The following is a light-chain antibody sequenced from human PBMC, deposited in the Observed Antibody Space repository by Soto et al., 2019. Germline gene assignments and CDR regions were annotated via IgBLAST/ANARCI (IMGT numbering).Light chain of an antibody. V-gene: IGLV3-21*02. CDR2: DDS. CDR1: KIGSKS. CDR3: QVWESSGDQVV. Sequence: SYELTQTSSVSVAPGQTAKITCGGNKIGSKSVHWYQQKAGQAPVLVVHDDSDRSSGIPERFSGSNSANTATLTISRVEAGDEADYYCQVWESSGDQVVFAGGTKVTVL. J-gene: IGLJ2*01.